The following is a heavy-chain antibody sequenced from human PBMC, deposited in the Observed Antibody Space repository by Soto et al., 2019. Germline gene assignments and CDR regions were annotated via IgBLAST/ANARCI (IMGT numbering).Heavy chain of an antibody. CDR3: AKTSSSSRSFDY. J-gene: IGHJ4*02. CDR2: INHSGST. V-gene: IGHV4-34*01. CDR1: GGSFSGYY. Sequence: LSLTCAVYGGSFSGYYWSWIRQPPGKGLEWIGEINHSGSTNYNPSLKSRVTISVDTSKNQFSLKLSSVTAADTAVYYCAKTSSSSRSFDYWGQGTLVTVSS. D-gene: IGHD6-6*01.